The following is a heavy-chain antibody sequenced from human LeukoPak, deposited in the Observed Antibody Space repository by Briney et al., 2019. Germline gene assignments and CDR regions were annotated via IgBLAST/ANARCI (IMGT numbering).Heavy chain of an antibody. CDR2: IKQDGSEK. CDR3: ARGGYYYDSSGYKEYYFDY. D-gene: IGHD3-22*01. Sequence: GGSLRLSCAASGFTFSSYWMRWVRQAPGKGLEWVANIKQDGSEKNYVDSVKGRFTISRDNAKNSLYLQMNSLRAEDTAVYYCARGGYYYDSSGYKEYYFDYWGQGTLVTVSS. V-gene: IGHV3-7*03. J-gene: IGHJ4*02. CDR1: GFTFSSYW.